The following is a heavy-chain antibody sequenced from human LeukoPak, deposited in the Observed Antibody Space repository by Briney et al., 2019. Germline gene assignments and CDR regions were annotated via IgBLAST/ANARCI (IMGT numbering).Heavy chain of an antibody. D-gene: IGHD4/OR15-4a*01. Sequence: NPSQTLSLTCTVSGVSINSGSHSWSWIRQPAGQGLEWIGRIYPSGCTTNYNPSLKSLVTISVTTSKNQFSLQLTSMTAATTAEYYCAKVMTMVVHVFDIWGQGTMVTVSS. CDR3: AKVMTMVVHVFDI. J-gene: IGHJ3*02. CDR1: GVSINSGSHS. CDR2: IYPSGCTT. V-gene: IGHV4-61*02.